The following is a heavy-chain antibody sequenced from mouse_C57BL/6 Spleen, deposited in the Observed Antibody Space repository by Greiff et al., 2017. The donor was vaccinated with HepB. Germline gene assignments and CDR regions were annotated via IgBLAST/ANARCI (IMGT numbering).Heavy chain of an antibody. CDR1: GYAFTNYL. CDR2: INPGSGGT. V-gene: IGHV1-54*01. CDR3: AKGDDDGG. D-gene: IGHD2-4*01. Sequence: VQLQQSGAELVRPGTSVKLSCKASGYAFTNYLIEWVKQRPGQGLEWIGVINPGSGGTNYNEKFKGKATMTADKSSSTAYMQVSSLTSEDSAVYYCAKGDDDGGWGTGTTVTVAS. J-gene: IGHJ1*03.